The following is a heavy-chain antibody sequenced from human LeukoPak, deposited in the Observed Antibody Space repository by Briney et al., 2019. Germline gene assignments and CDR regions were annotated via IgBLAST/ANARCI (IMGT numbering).Heavy chain of an antibody. CDR1: GGSISGHY. CDR3: ARGGSNTYYTMGAFDY. Sequence: SETLSLTCTVSGGSISGHYWSWIRRPPGKGLEWIGYIYYSGTTNYNPSLKSRVSISVDTSKNQFSLNLSSVTAADTAMYYCARGGSNTYYTMGAFDYWGQGTLVTVSS. V-gene: IGHV4-59*11. D-gene: IGHD2/OR15-2a*01. CDR2: IYYSGTT. J-gene: IGHJ4*02.